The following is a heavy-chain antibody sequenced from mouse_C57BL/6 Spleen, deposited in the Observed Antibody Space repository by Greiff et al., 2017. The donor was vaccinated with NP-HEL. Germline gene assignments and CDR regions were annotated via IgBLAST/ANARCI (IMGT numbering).Heavy chain of an antibody. CDR2: IHPNSGST. J-gene: IGHJ4*01. Sequence: QVQLQQPGAELVKPGASVKLSCKASGYTFTSYWMHWVKQRPGQGLEWIGMIHPNSGSTNYNEKFKSKATLTVDKSSSTAYMQLSSLTSEDSAVYYCARSGTYGSSPYYAMDYWGQGTSVTVSS. CDR1: GYTFTSYW. CDR3: ARSGTYGSSPYYAMDY. V-gene: IGHV1-64*01. D-gene: IGHD1-1*01.